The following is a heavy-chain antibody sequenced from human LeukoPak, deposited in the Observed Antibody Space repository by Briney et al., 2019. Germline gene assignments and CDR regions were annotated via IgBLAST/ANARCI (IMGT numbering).Heavy chain of an antibody. Sequence: PGGSLTLFCAASGFPFSSYAMRWVRHSPGKGLEWVSDIIGRGGNTFYTDSVKGRFTISIDNSKNTLYLQMNSLRAEDTAVYYCAKDRGYSGSYSRAFDIWGQGTMVTVSS. CDR1: GFPFSSYA. CDR3: AKDRGYSGSYSRAFDI. J-gene: IGHJ3*02. CDR2: IIGRGGNT. V-gene: IGHV3-23*01. D-gene: IGHD1-26*01.